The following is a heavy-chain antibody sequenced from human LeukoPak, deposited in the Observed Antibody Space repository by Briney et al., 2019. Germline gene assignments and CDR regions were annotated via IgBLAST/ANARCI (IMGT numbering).Heavy chain of an antibody. V-gene: IGHV1-2*02. CDR3: ARDKGQWLVATVRYFDL. Sequence: ASVKVSCKASGYTFTGYYMHWARQAPGQGLEWMGWINPNSGGTNYAQKFQGRVTMTRDTSISTAYMELSRLRSDDTAVYYCARDKGQWLVATVRYFDLWGRGTLVTVSS. CDR1: GYTFTGYY. CDR2: INPNSGGT. J-gene: IGHJ2*01. D-gene: IGHD6-19*01.